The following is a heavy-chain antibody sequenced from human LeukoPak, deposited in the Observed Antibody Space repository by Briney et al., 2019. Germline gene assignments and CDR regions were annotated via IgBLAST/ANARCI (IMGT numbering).Heavy chain of an antibody. CDR2: IYYSGST. V-gene: IGHV4-59*01. Sequence: SETPSLTCTVSGGSISSYYWSWIRQPPGKGLEWIGYIYYSGSTNYNPSLKSRVTISVDTSKSQFSLKLSSVTAADTAVYYCARVDPYYYDSSGASGYYFDYWGQGTLVTVSS. D-gene: IGHD3-22*01. CDR3: ARVDPYYYDSSGASGYYFDY. J-gene: IGHJ4*02. CDR1: GGSISSYY.